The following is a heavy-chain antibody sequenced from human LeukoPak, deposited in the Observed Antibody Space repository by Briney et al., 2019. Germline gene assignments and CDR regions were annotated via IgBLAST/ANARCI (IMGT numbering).Heavy chain of an antibody. D-gene: IGHD3-22*01. J-gene: IGHJ6*02. V-gene: IGHV3-23*01. Sequence: PGGSLRLSCAASGFTFRSHAMSWVRQAPGKGLEWVSAISGSGVSTYYADSVKGRFTISRDNSKNTLYVQMSSLRAEDTAVYYCAKVGLITGMDVWGQGTTVTVSS. CDR1: GFTFRSHA. CDR2: ISGSGVST. CDR3: AKVGLITGMDV.